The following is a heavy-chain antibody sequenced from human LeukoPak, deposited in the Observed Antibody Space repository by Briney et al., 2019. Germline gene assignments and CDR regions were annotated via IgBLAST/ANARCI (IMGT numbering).Heavy chain of an antibody. J-gene: IGHJ5*02. Sequence: PSETLSLTCTVSGGSISSYYWSWIRQPPGKGLEWIGYIYYSGSTNYNPSLKSRVTISVDTSKNQFSLKLSSVTAADTAVYYCARVTSSGWYSWFDPWGQGTPVTVSS. D-gene: IGHD6-19*01. V-gene: IGHV4-59*01. CDR2: IYYSGST. CDR3: ARVTSSGWYSWFDP. CDR1: GGSISSYY.